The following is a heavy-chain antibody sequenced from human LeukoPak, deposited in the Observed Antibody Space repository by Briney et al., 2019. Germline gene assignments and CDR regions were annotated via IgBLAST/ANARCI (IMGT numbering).Heavy chain of an antibody. V-gene: IGHV4-34*01. CDR1: GGSFSGYY. J-gene: IGHJ6*03. D-gene: IGHD2-2*01. CDR2: INHSGST. Sequence: SETLSLTCAVYGGSFSGYYWSWIRQPPGKGLEWIGEINHSGSTNYNPSLKSRVTISVDTSKNQFSLKLSSVTAAGTAVYYCARGPLVVVPAAIRYYYYYYMDVWGKGTTVTVSS. CDR3: ARGPLVVVPAAIRYYYYYYMDV.